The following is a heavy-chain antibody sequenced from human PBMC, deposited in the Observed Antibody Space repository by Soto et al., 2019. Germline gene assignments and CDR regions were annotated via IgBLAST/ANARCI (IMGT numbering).Heavy chain of an antibody. Sequence: GGSLRLSCAASGFTFSSNDMHWVRQATGKGLEWVSAIVTAGDTYYPGSVKGRFTISRENAKNSLYLQMNILRAGDTAVYYCARVRNYYDSSGYDYWGQGTLVTVSS. CDR2: IVTAGDT. J-gene: IGHJ4*02. CDR1: GFTFSSND. V-gene: IGHV3-13*01. D-gene: IGHD3-22*01. CDR3: ARVRNYYDSSGYDY.